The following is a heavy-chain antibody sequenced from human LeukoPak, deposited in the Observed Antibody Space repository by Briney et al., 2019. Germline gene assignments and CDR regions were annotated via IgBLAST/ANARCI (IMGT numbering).Heavy chain of an antibody. V-gene: IGHV4-59*08. CDR2: IYYSGST. J-gene: IGHJ6*03. CDR1: GGSISSYY. CDR3: ARQEVRGVLYYYYYMDV. D-gene: IGHD3-10*01. Sequence: SGTLSLTCTVSGGSISSYYWSWIRQPPGKGLEWIGYIYYSGSTNYNPSLKSRVTISVDTSKNQFSLKLSSVTAADTAVYYCARQEVRGVLYYYYYMDVWGKGTTVTVSS.